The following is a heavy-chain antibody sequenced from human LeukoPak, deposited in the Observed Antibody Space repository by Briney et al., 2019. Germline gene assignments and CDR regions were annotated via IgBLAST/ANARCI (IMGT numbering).Heavy chain of an antibody. CDR1: AGSITSGSYY. CDR3: ARDKSSGWYGEGVDY. CDR2: IYTSGST. Sequence: SQTLSLTCTVAAGSITSGSYYWSWIRQPAGKGLEWIWRIYTSGSTNNNPSLKSRVTISVATSKNQFTLKLSSVTAADTAVYYCARDKSSGWYGEGVDYWGQGTLVTVSS. J-gene: IGHJ4*02. D-gene: IGHD6-19*01. V-gene: IGHV4-61*02.